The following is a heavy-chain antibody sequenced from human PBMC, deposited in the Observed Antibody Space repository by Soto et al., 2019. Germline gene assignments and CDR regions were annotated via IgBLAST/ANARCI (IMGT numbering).Heavy chain of an antibody. V-gene: IGHV3-33*01. CDR2: IWYDGSNE. D-gene: IGHD4-17*01. J-gene: IGHJ2*01. CDR3: ARLNTGWYFDF. CDR1: GFTFSNFG. Sequence: QVQLVESGGGVVQPGRSLRLSCAASGFTFSNFGMHWVSQAPGKGLEWVAVIWYDGSNEYYPDSVKGRFTISRDNSKNTLYLQMNSLRAEDTAVYYCARLNTGWYFDFWGRGTLVTVSS.